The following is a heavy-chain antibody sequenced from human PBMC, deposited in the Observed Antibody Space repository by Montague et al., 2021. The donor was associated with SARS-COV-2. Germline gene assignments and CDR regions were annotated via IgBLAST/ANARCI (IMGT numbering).Heavy chain of an antibody. CDR2: IYWDDDK. D-gene: IGHD1-26*01. CDR1: GGSISGYYWS. V-gene: IGHV2-5*08. CDR3: AHYTLFIVGAYDY. Sequence: TLSLTCSVSGGSISGYYWSWIRQPPGKALEWLALIYWDDDKRYSPSLKSRLTITKDTSKNQVVLTMTNMDPVDTATYYCAHYTLFIVGAYDYWGQGTLVTVSS. J-gene: IGHJ4*02.